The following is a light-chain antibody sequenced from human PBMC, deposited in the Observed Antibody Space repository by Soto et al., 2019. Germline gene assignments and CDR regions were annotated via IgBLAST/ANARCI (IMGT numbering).Light chain of an antibody. CDR1: SSNLGDNT. CDR3: AAWDATLDGYV. J-gene: IGLJ1*01. CDR2: SYD. V-gene: IGLV1-44*01. Sequence: QSVLTQPPSASGTPGQRVTLFCSTSSSNLGDNTVNWYQHVPGTAPKLLIYSYDQRPSGVPDRFSGSRSGTSASLAISGLQSEDEADYYCAAWDATLDGYVFGTGTKVTVL.